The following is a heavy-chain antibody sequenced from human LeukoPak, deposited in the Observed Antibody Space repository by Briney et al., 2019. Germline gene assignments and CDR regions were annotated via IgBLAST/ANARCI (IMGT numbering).Heavy chain of an antibody. CDR3: ARQTFYYYYMDV. CDR2: NYYSGST. CDR1: GGSISSSSYY. J-gene: IGHJ6*03. V-gene: IGHV4-39*01. Sequence: SETLSLTCTVSGGSISSSSYYWGWIRQPPGKGLEWIGRNYYSGSTYYNPSLKSRVTISVVTSKNQFSLKLSSVTAADTAVYYCARQTFYYYYMDVWGKGTTVTISS.